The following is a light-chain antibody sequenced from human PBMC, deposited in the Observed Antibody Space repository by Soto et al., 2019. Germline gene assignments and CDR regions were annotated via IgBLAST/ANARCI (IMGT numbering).Light chain of an antibody. CDR1: SSDVGGYNY. J-gene: IGLJ2*01. Sequence: QSALPQPPSASGSPGQSVTLSCTGTSSDVGGYNYVSWYQQHPGKAPKLMIYEVSKRPSGVPDRVSGSKSGNTASLTVSGLQAEYEADYYCSTYAGRNNVVFGGGTKLPVL. CDR3: STYAGRNNVV. CDR2: EVS. V-gene: IGLV2-8*01.